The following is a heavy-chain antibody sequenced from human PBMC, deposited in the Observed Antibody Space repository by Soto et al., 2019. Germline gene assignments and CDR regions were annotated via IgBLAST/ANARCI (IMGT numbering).Heavy chain of an antibody. Sequence: GASVKVSCKASGYTFTSYAMNWVRQAPRQGLEWMGWINTNTGNPTYAQGFTGRFVFSLDTSVSTAYLQICSLKAEDTAVYYCARDPGYSSSFPYYYYYYGMDVWGQGTTVTVSS. CDR2: INTNTGNP. CDR3: ARDPGYSSSFPYYYYYYGMDV. J-gene: IGHJ6*02. D-gene: IGHD6-13*01. V-gene: IGHV7-4-1*01. CDR1: GYTFTSYA.